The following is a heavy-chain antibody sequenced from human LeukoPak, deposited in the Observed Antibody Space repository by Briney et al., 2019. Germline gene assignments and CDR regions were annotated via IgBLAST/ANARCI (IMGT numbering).Heavy chain of an antibody. CDR2: ISSSSSYT. CDR1: GFPFSDYY. J-gene: IGHJ4*02. V-gene: IGHV3-11*06. CDR3: ARGLDFDY. D-gene: IGHD4-11*01. Sequence: GSLKLSCAASGFPFSDYYMSWIRPAPGKGPEWVSYISSSSSYTNYADSVKGRFTISRDNAKNSLYLQMNSLRAEDTAVYYCARGLDFDYWGQGTLVTVSS.